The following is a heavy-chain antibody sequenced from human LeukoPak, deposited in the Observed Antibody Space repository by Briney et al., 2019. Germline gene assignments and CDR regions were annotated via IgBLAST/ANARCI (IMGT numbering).Heavy chain of an antibody. V-gene: IGHV3-21*01. CDR3: ARGGRGYCSSTSCYTNYYYYMDV. CDR1: GFTFSSNS. J-gene: IGHJ6*03. Sequence: GGSLRLSCAASGFTFSSNSMNWVRQAPGKGLEWVSSINSSSSYIYYADSVKGRFTISRDNAKNSLYLQMNSLRAEDTAVYYCARGGRGYCSSTSCYTNYYYYMDVWGKGTTVTVSS. CDR2: INSSSSYI. D-gene: IGHD2-2*02.